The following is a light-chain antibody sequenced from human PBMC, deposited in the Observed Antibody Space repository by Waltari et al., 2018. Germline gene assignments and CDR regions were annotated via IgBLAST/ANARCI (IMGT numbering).Light chain of an antibody. CDR3: QQYNNWPWYT. CDR1: QSVSSK. Sequence: EIVMTQSPATLSVSPGERATLSGRASQSVSSKLAWYQQKPGQAPRLLIYGASTRATGIPARFSGSGSGTEFTLTISSLQSEDFAVYYCQQYNNWPWYTFGQGTKLDIK. J-gene: IGKJ2*01. V-gene: IGKV3-15*01. CDR2: GAS.